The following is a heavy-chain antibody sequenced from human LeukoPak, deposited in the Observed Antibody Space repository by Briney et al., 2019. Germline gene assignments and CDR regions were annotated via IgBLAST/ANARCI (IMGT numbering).Heavy chain of an antibody. Sequence: ASVKVSCKASGYTFTSYGISWVRQAPGQGLEWMGWISAYNGNTNYAQKLQGRVTMTTGTSTSTAYMELRSLRSDDTAVYYCARAASKQQLVRAFDYWGQGTLVTVSS. V-gene: IGHV1-18*01. CDR3: ARAASKQQLVRAFDY. CDR1: GYTFTSYG. CDR2: ISAYNGNT. J-gene: IGHJ4*02. D-gene: IGHD6-13*01.